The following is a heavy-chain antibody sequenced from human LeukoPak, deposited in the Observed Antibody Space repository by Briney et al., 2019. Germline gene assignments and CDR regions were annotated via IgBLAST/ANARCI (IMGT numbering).Heavy chain of an antibody. CDR1: GGSISSYY. CDR3: ARMSTVVTRGVFDY. J-gene: IGHJ4*02. Sequence: SETLSLTCTVSGGSISSYYWSWIRQPAGKGLEWIGRIYSRGSTNYNPSLKSRVTMSVDTSKNQFSLKLSSVTAADTAVYYCARMSTVVTRGVFDYWGQGTLVTVSS. V-gene: IGHV4-4*07. D-gene: IGHD4-23*01. CDR2: IYSRGST.